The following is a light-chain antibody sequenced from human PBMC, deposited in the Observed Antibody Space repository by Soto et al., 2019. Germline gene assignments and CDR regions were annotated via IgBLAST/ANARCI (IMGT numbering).Light chain of an antibody. CDR2: EVS. Sequence: QSVRTQPASVSGSPGQSITISCTGTSSDVGGYQYVSWYQQHPGKAPNLMIYEVSNRPSGVSNGFSCSLLGHTASLAIPLLQAGDEADYFCSSYTSRSTLDYVVGTGTKVTVL. V-gene: IGLV2-14*01. CDR1: SSDVGGYQY. CDR3: SSYTSRSTLDYV. J-gene: IGLJ1*01.